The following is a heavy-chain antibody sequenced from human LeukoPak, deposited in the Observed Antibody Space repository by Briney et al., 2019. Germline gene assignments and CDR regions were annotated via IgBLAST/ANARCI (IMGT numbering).Heavy chain of an antibody. J-gene: IGHJ2*01. CDR2: IKSKADGGRT. CDR1: GFTFTGAW. CDR3: APDEPQWSL. V-gene: IGHV3-15*01. D-gene: IGHD2-15*01. Sequence: NPGGSLRLSCEVTGFTFTGAWLRWVRQAPGKGLEWVGRIKSKADGGRTEYAAPVKERFTISRDDSKNMLYLQMNSPKTEAAAVYYCAPDEPQWSLWG.